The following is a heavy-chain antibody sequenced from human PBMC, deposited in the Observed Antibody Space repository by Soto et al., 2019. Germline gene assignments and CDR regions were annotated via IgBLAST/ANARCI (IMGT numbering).Heavy chain of an antibody. CDR1: RGALSSYA. CDR3: ARGEMGYTYGPIKYYHCAMGV. V-gene: IGHV1-69*12. D-gene: IGHD5-18*01. J-gene: IGHJ6*02. CDR2: IIPIFNIA. Sequence: QVQLVQSGTELKNPGSSVKVSCKTSRGALSSYAMNWVRQAPGQGLEWMGGIIPIFNIAHYAQKFQGRVTISADASTSTAYMELRSLTSEDTAVYFCARGEMGYTYGPIKYYHCAMGVWGQGTTVIVSS.